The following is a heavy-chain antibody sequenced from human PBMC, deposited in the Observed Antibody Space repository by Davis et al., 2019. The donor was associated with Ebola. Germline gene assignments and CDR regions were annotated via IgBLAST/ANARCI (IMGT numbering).Heavy chain of an antibody. V-gene: IGHV3-30*18. CDR2: ISKDGSSK. D-gene: IGHD3-10*01. J-gene: IGHJ4*02. Sequence: GESLKISCAASGFTFSGYGMHWVRQAPGKGLEWVAVISKDGSSKYYADPVKSRFTISRDNSENTLYLQMNSLRADDTALYSCAKESVRDTMIWGFDSWGQGTLVTVSS. CDR1: GFTFSGYG. CDR3: AKESVRDTMIWGFDS.